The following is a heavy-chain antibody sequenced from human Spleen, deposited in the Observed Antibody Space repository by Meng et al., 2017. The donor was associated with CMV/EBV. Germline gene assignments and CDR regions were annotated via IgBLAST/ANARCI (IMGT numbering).Heavy chain of an antibody. D-gene: IGHD3-9*01. CDR1: GYTFTDHY. J-gene: IGHJ4*02. V-gene: IGHV1-2*02. CDR2: IYPNSGGT. CDR3: ARDNDWGPDY. Sequence: VSCKASGYTFTDHYFHWVRQAPGQGLEWMGWIYPNSGGTHYAQKFQGRLTVTTDTSISTGYMELSSLGSDDTAVYYCARDNDWGPDYWGQGTLVTVSS.